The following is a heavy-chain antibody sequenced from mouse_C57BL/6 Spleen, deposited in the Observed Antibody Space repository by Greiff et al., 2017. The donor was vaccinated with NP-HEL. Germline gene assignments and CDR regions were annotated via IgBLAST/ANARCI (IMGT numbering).Heavy chain of an antibody. CDR1: GFNIKDDY. CDR3: TNSNLYYFDY. CDR2: IDPENGDP. D-gene: IGHD2-5*01. Sequence: EVQLQQSGAELVRPGASVKLSCTASGFNIKDDYMHWVKQRPEQGLEWIGWIDPENGDPEYASKFQGKATITADTSSNTAYLQLSSLTSEDTAVYYCTNSNLYYFDYWGQGTTLTGSS. V-gene: IGHV14-4*01. J-gene: IGHJ2*01.